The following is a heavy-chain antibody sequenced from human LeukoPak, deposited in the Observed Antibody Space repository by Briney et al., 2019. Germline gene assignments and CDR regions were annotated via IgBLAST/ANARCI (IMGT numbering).Heavy chain of an antibody. D-gene: IGHD3-10*01. V-gene: IGHV3-21*01. Sequence: GGSLRLSCAASGFTFSSYSMNWVRQAPGKGLEWVSSISSSSSYIYYADSVKGRFTISRDNSKNTLYLQMNSLRAEDTAVYYCAKERGSEFDYWGQGTLVTVSS. CDR2: ISSSSSYI. J-gene: IGHJ4*02. CDR1: GFTFSSYS. CDR3: AKERGSEFDY.